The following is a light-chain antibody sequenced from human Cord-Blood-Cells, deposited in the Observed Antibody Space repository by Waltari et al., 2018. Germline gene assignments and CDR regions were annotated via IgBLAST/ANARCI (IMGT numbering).Light chain of an antibody. J-gene: IGKJ5*01. CDR1: QSISSY. CDR3: QQSYSTPIT. V-gene: IGKV1-39*01. CDR2: AAS. Sequence: DIQITQSISSLCASVGDRVTITCRASQSISSYLNWYQQKPGKAPKLLIYAASSLQSGVPSRFSDSGSGTDFTLTISSLQPEDFATYYCQQSYSTPITFGQGTRLEIK.